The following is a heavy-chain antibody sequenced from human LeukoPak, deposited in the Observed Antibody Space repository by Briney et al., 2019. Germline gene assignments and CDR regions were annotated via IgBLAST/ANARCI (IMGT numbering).Heavy chain of an antibody. V-gene: IGHV5-51*01. CDR1: GYSFTSYW. CDR2: INPEDSDT. CDR3: ARQHGGKGRTWIDY. D-gene: IGHD4-23*01. J-gene: IGHJ4*02. Sequence: VESLKISCKGSGYSFTSYWISWVRQIPGKGLEWLGIINPEDSDTTYSPSFQGQVTISADKSISIAYLQWSSLKASDTAMYYCARQHGGKGRTWIDYWGQGTLVTVSS.